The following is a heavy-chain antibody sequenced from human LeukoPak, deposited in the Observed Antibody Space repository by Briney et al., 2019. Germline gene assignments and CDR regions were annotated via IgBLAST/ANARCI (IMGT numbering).Heavy chain of an antibody. CDR3: ARGHSFIVRGVIGGY. CDR2: MNPNSGNT. Sequence: ASVKVSCKASGYTFTSYDINWVRQATGQGLEWMGWMNPNSGNTGCAQKFQGRVTMTRNTSISTAYMELSSLRSEGTAVYYCARGHSFIVRGVIGGYWGQGTLVTVSS. CDR1: GYTFTSYD. D-gene: IGHD3-10*01. J-gene: IGHJ4*02. V-gene: IGHV1-8*01.